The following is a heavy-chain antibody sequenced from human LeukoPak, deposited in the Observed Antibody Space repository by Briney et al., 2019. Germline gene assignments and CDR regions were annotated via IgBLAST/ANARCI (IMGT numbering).Heavy chain of an antibody. CDR2: ISTTGIAT. Sequence: AGGSLRLSCATSGFTFSNYAMSWVRQAPGKGLEWVSAISTTGIATYYADSVKGRFTISRDKSKNTLYLQMSGLRAEDTAVYYCAKGSQWELLMGVFDYWGQGTLVTVSS. D-gene: IGHD3-10*01. CDR3: AKGSQWELLMGVFDY. J-gene: IGHJ4*02. CDR1: GFTFSNYA. V-gene: IGHV3-23*01.